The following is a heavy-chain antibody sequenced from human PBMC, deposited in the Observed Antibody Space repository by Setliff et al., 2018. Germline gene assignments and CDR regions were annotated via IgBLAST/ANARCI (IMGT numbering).Heavy chain of an antibody. CDR1: GYNFITFG. V-gene: IGHV1-69*05. D-gene: IGHD5-18*01. J-gene: IGHJ6*03. CDR3: AREGVDTRSSTDYRYYMDV. Sequence: SVKVSCKTSGYNFITFGISWVRQAPGQGLEWMGGIIPMFGTPAYTQKFQGRVTIITDESTSTAYMELSSLRSEDTAVYYCAREGVDTRSSTDYRYYMDVWGKGTTVTVSS. CDR2: IIPMFGTP.